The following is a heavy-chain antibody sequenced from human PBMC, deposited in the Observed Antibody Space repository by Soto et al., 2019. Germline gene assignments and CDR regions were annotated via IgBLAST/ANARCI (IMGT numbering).Heavy chain of an antibody. V-gene: IGHV3-23*01. J-gene: IGHJ4*02. Sequence: EVQLLESGGGLVQPGGSLRLSCAASGFTFNSYVINWVRQAPGKGLEWVSGISGSGGSTYYADSVKGRFTISRDNSKNTLYLQMNSLRAEDTAVYYCAKVAYSREFPYWGQGTLVSVSS. CDR1: GFTFNSYV. D-gene: IGHD6-13*01. CDR2: ISGSGGST. CDR3: AKVAYSREFPY.